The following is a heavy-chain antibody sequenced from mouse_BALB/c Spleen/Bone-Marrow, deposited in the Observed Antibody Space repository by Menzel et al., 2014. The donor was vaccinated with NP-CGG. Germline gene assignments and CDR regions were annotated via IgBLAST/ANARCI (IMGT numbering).Heavy chain of an antibody. CDR1: GYSFXGYF. V-gene: IGHV1-20*02. Sequence: VQLQQSGPELVKPGASVKISCKASGYSFXGYFMDWVMQSHGKSLEWIGRINPYNGDTFYNQKFKGKATLTVDKSSSTAHMELRSLASEDSAVYYCASSFITTAYYFDYWGQGTTLTVSS. D-gene: IGHD1-2*01. CDR2: INPYNGDT. CDR3: ASSFITTAYYFDY. J-gene: IGHJ2*01.